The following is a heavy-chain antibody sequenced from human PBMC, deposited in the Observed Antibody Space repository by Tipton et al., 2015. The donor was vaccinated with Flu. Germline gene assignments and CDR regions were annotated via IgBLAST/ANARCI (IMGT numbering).Heavy chain of an antibody. CDR1: GFTFDDYA. D-gene: IGHD1-14*01. V-gene: IGHV3-9*01. J-gene: IGHJ4*02. Sequence: SLRLSCAASGFTFDDYAMHWVRQAPGKGLEWVSGISWNSGSIGYADSVKGRFTISRDNAKNSLYLQMNSLRAEDTALYYCAKDITAKQPSGFDYWGQGTLVTVSS. CDR2: ISWNSGSI. CDR3: AKDITAKQPSGFDY.